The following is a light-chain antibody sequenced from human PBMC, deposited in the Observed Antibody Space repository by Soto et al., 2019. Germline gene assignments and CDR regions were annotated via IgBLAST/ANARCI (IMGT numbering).Light chain of an antibody. V-gene: IGKV1-39*01. J-gene: IGKJ2*01. Sequence: DIQMTQSPSSLSASVGDRVTITCRASQSISSYLNWYQQKPGKAPKLLIYAASSLQSGVPSRFSGSGSGTDFTLTISRLPPEDFATYYCNHSFCKFLYTLGKGTKVDIK. CDR2: AAS. CDR1: QSISSY. CDR3: NHSFCKFLYT.